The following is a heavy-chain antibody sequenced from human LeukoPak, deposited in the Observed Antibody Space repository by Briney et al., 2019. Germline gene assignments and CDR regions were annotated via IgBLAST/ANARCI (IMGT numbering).Heavy chain of an antibody. CDR2: INHSGST. Sequence: PSETLSLTCAVYGVSFSGYYWSWIRQPPGKGLEGIGEINHSGSTNYNPSLKSRVTISVDTSKNQFSLKLSSVTAADTAVYYCARGGIAVAGTLFDPWGQGTLVTVSS. CDR3: ARGGIAVAGTLFDP. V-gene: IGHV4-34*01. CDR1: GVSFSGYY. D-gene: IGHD6-19*01. J-gene: IGHJ5*02.